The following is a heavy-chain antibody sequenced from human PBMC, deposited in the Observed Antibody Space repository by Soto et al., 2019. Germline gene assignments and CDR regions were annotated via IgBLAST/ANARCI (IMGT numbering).Heavy chain of an antibody. Sequence: ASVKVSCKASGYTFTSYGISWVRQAPGQGLEWMGWISTDNGNTDYAQKFQGRVTMTTDTSTGTAYMELRSLRSDDTAVCYCARDSPVASRDWFDPWGQGTPVTVSS. CDR2: ISTDNGNT. J-gene: IGHJ5*02. CDR3: ARDSPVASRDWFDP. CDR1: GYTFTSYG. V-gene: IGHV1-18*04.